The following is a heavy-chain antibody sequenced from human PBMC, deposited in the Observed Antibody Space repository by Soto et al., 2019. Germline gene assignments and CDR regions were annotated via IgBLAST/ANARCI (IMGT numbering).Heavy chain of an antibody. CDR3: ARDGIQLWLGSVDY. Sequence: GGSLRLSGAASGFTFSSYSMNWVRQAPGKGLEWVSSISSSSSYIYYADSVKGRFTISRDNAKNSLYLQMNSLRAEDTAVYYCARDGIQLWLGSVDYWGQGTLVTVSS. CDR1: GFTFSSYS. V-gene: IGHV3-21*01. CDR2: ISSSSSYI. D-gene: IGHD5-18*01. J-gene: IGHJ4*02.